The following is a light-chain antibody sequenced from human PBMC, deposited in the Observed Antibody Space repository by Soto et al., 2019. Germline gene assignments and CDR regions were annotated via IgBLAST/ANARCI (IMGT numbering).Light chain of an antibody. CDR2: DVT. CDR3: SSYTTIRTVK. J-gene: IGLJ2*01. CDR1: SSDVGGSNH. V-gene: IGLV2-14*03. Sequence: QSALTQPASVSGSPGQSITISCTGTSSDVGGSNHVSWYQQHPDKAPRLMIYDVTNRPSGVSSRFSGSKSGNTASLTISGLQEEDAAYYYCSSYTTIRTVKFGGGTKLTVL.